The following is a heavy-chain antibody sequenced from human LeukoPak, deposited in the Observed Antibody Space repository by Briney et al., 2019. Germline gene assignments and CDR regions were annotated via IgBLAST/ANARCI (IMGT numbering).Heavy chain of an antibody. Sequence: GGSLKLSCAASGFTFSDSAMHWVRQASGKGLEWVGRIRNRPNSYATSYSASVRGRFTISIDDSKSIAYLQMNSLTTEDTAAYYCTRWTTVTTFEYWGQGTQVAVSS. D-gene: IGHD4-17*01. V-gene: IGHV3-73*01. CDR3: TRWTTVTTFEY. CDR2: IRNRPNSYAT. J-gene: IGHJ4*02. CDR1: GFTFSDSA.